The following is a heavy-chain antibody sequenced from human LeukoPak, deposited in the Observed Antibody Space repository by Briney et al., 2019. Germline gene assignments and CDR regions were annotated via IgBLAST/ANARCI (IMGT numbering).Heavy chain of an antibody. CDR2: ISRSGGTI. Sequence: KTGGSLRLSCAASGFTFSDYYMSWIRQAPGKGLEWVSTISRSGGTIYYADSVKGRFTTSREHAKNSLYLQMNSLRAEDTAVYYCARTAFYYDTSGYDDAFDIWGQGTMVTVSS. J-gene: IGHJ3*02. D-gene: IGHD3-22*01. CDR1: GFTFSDYY. CDR3: ARTAFYYDTSGYDDAFDI. V-gene: IGHV3-11*01.